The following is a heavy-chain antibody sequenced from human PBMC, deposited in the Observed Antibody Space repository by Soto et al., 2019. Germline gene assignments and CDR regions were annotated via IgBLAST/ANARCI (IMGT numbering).Heavy chain of an antibody. CDR3: ARGTAYSSSWYGDY. CDR2: ISSSSSTI. CDR1: GFTFSSYN. V-gene: IGHV3-48*02. Sequence: EVQLVESGGGLVQPGGSLRLSCAASGFTFSSYNMNWVRQAPGKGLEWVSYISSSSSTIYYADSVKGRFTISRDNDKNSLYLQMNSLRDEDTAVYYCARGTAYSSSWYGDYWGQGTLVNVSS. J-gene: IGHJ4*02. D-gene: IGHD6-13*01.